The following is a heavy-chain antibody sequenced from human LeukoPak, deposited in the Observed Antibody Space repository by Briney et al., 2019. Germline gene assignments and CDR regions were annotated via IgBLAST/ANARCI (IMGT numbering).Heavy chain of an antibody. V-gene: IGHV3-72*01. CDR3: ARDSGDYVNDY. J-gene: IGHJ4*02. CDR2: SSNKANSYTT. CDR1: GFTFSDHF. D-gene: IGHD4-17*01. Sequence: PGGSLRLSCAASGFTFSDHFMDWVRQAPGKGLEWAGRSSNKANSYTTEYAASVKGRFTISRDDSKNSLYLQINSLKTEDTAVYYCARDSGDYVNDYWGQGTLVTVSS.